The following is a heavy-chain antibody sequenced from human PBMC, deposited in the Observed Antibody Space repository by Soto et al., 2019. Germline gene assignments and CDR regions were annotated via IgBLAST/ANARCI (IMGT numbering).Heavy chain of an antibody. D-gene: IGHD3-10*01. J-gene: IGHJ6*02. Sequence: QVQLVQSGAEVKKPGSSVKVSCKTSGVSFNNNGIGWVRQAPGHGLEWMGGVSPPFRTSNYARKFQGRISITADPSTGTVNMVLSSLTSEDTAQYYCARVLYYGSGSYSPYGMDVWGQGTTVTVSS. CDR1: GVSFNNNG. CDR3: ARVLYYGSGSYSPYGMDV. V-gene: IGHV1-69*01. CDR2: VSPPFRTS.